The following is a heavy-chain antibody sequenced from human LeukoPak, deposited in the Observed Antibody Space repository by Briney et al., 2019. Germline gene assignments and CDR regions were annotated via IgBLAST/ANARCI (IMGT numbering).Heavy chain of an antibody. V-gene: IGHV1-69*06. J-gene: IGHJ5*02. CDR2: IIPIFGTA. CDR1: GGTFSSYA. CDR3: ASGYSSGWPYNWFDP. D-gene: IGHD6-19*01. Sequence: ASVKVSCKASGGTFSSYAISWVRQAPGQGLEWMGGIIPIFGTANYAQKFQGRVTITADKSTSTAYMELSSLRSEDTAVYYCASGYSSGWPYNWFDPWGQGTLVTVSS.